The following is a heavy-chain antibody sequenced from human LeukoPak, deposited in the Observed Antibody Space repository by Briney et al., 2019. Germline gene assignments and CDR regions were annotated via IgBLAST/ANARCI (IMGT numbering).Heavy chain of an antibody. V-gene: IGHV4-59*01. J-gene: IGHJ4*02. CDR2: IFYSGNT. D-gene: IGHD2-15*01. Sequence: SETLSLTCTVSGYSITTYYWSWIRQPPGKGLEWIGYIFYSGNTDYNPSLKSRVTISVDTSKNQFSLRLDTVTAADTAVYYCARVFRRDGYSDHWGQGTLVTVSS. CDR3: ARVFRRDGYSDH. CDR1: GYSITTYY.